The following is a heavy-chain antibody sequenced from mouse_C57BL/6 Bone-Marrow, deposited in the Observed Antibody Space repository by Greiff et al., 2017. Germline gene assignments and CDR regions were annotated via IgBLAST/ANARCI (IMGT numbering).Heavy chain of an antibody. CDR3: ARHSPTYYPFDY. CDR2: LSNGGGST. V-gene: IGHV5-12*01. J-gene: IGHJ2*01. CDR1: GFTFSDYY. Sequence: EVKLMESGGGLVQPGGSLKLSCAASGFTFSDYYMYWVRPTPEKKLEWVAYLSNGGGSTYYPDTVKGRFTISRDNAKNTLYLQMSRLKSEDTAMYYCARHSPTYYPFDYWGQGTTLTVSS. D-gene: IGHD1-1*01.